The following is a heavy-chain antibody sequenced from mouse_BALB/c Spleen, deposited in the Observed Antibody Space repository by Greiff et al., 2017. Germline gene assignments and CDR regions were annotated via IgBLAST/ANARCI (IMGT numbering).Heavy chain of an antibody. J-gene: IGHJ2*01. V-gene: IGHV1-14*01. CDR2: INPSSGYT. D-gene: IGHD3-3*01. CDR3: ARGDVYFDY. Sequence: EVQLQESGPELVKPGASVKMSCKASGYTFTSYVMHWVKQKPGQGLEWIGYINPSSGYTNYNQKFKDKATLTADKSSSTAYMQLSSLTSEDSAVYYCARGDVYFDYWGQGTTLTVSS. CDR1: GYTFTSYV.